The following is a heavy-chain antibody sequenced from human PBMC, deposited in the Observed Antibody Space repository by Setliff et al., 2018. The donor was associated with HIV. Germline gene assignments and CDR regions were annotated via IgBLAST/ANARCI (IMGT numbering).Heavy chain of an antibody. Sequence: PSETLSLTCTVSGGSISSETFSWNWIRQPAGKGLEWIRRIYTSGNTDYNPTLKSRVTMSVDTSKNQFSLKLSSVTAADTAVYYCARGGYYYYFGVDVWGQGTTVTVSS. J-gene: IGHJ6*02. CDR2: IYTSGNT. CDR3: ARGGYYYYFGVDV. V-gene: IGHV4-61*02. CDR1: GGSISSETFS. D-gene: IGHD3-16*01.